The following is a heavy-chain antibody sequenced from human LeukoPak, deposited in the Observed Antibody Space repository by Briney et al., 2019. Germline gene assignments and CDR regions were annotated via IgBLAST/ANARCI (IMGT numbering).Heavy chain of an antibody. D-gene: IGHD5-24*01. Sequence: ASVKVSCKAAGYTFTGYYMHWVRQAPGQGLEWMGWINPNSGGTNYAQKFQGRVTMTRDTSISTAYMELSRLRSDDTAVYYGARGRSGGWLQSSTAFDIWGQGTMVTVSS. V-gene: IGHV1-2*02. CDR1: GYTFTGYY. J-gene: IGHJ3*02. CDR2: INPNSGGT. CDR3: ARGRSGGWLQSSTAFDI.